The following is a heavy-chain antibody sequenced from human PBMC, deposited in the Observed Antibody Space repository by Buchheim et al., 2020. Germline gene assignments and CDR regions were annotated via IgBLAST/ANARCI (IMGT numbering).Heavy chain of an antibody. J-gene: IGHJ4*02. CDR1: GFTFSSYA. Sequence: VQLLESGGGLVQPGGSLRLSCAASGFTFSSYAMSWVRQAPGKGLEWVAVIWYDGSNKYYADSVKGRFTISRDNSKNTLYLQMNSLRAEDTAVYYCARDSMDGAVGATADYWGQGTL. V-gene: IGHV3-33*08. CDR3: ARDSMDGAVGATADY. D-gene: IGHD1-26*01. CDR2: IWYDGSNK.